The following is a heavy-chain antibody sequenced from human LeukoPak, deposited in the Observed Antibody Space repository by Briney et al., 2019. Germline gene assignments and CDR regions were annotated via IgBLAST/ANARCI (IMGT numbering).Heavy chain of an antibody. CDR1: GYTFTSYD. D-gene: IGHD6-25*01. CDR2: MNPNSGNT. V-gene: IGHV1-8*01. J-gene: IGHJ4*02. Sequence: ASVKVSCKASGYTFTSYDINWVRQATGQGLKWMGWMNPNSGNTGYAQKFQGRVTMTRNTSISTAYMELSSLRSEDTAVYYCARGGSAATGFDYWGQGTLVTVSS. CDR3: ARGGSAATGFDY.